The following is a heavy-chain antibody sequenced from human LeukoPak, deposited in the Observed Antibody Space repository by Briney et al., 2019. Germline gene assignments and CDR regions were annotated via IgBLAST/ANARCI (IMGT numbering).Heavy chain of an antibody. V-gene: IGHV4-31*03. CDR2: IYYSGST. J-gene: IGHJ4*02. D-gene: IGHD2-15*01. CDR3: ARDDEVAAATFGY. CDR1: GGSINSGYY. Sequence: KASQTLSLTCTVSGGSINSGYYWTWIRQHPGKGLEWIGYIYYSGSTYYNPSLQSRVTISLDTSKNQFSLKLSSVTAADTAVYCCARDDEVAAATFGYWGQGTLVTVSS.